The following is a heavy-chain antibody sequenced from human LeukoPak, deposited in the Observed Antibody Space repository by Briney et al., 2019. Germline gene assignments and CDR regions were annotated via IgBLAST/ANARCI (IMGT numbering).Heavy chain of an antibody. CDR1: GFTFSTFA. J-gene: IGHJ3*01. CDR3: GRDPNGDYVGAFEF. Sequence: GGSLRLSCVASGFTFSTFAMTWVCQAPGKGLEWVSSIGGSGSNPNYADSVRGRFTTSRDNSKNTLYLQMNRLTAEDTAVYYCGRDPNGDYVGAFEFWGQGTLVSVS. CDR2: IGGSGSNP. D-gene: IGHD4-17*01. V-gene: IGHV3-23*01.